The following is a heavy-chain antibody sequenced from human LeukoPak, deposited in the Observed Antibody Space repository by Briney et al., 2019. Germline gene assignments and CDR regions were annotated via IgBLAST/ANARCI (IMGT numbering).Heavy chain of an antibody. J-gene: IGHJ4*02. Sequence: ASVKVSCKASGHTFTNDEIHWVRQATGQGLEWVGWMNPSSGNTGYAQKFQGRLTMTRNTSISTAYMDLSSLRSDDTAVYYCARRDCPTVACRFDDWGQGTRVSVSP. CDR1: GHTFTNDE. D-gene: IGHD2-21*01. V-gene: IGHV1-8*01. CDR3: ARRDCPTVACRFDD. CDR2: MNPSSGNT.